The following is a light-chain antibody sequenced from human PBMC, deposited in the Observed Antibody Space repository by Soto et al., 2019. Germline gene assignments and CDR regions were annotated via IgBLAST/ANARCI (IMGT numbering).Light chain of an antibody. V-gene: IGLV2-14*03. CDR3: NSYTGSSTPYV. Sequence: QSALTQPASVSGSPGQSITISCTGTSSDVGSYNYVSWYQQHPGKAPKLLIYDVSNRPSGVSNRFSGSKSGNTASLTISGIQAEDAADYYCNSYTGSSTPYVFGTGTKVTVL. CDR1: SSDVGSYNY. J-gene: IGLJ1*01. CDR2: DVS.